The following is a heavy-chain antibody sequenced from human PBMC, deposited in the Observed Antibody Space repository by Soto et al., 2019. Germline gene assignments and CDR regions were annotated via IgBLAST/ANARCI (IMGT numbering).Heavy chain of an antibody. D-gene: IGHD6-19*01. V-gene: IGHV3-15*01. Sequence: PGGSLRLSCAASGFTFSNAWMTWVRQAPGKGLEWVGRIKSKDDGGTTDYAAPVKGRSTISRDDSKNTLYLQMNSLKIEDTAVYYCTTLTYQCWGQGTLVTVSS. CDR3: TTLTYQC. CDR2: IKSKDDGGTT. J-gene: IGHJ4*02. CDR1: GFTFSNAW.